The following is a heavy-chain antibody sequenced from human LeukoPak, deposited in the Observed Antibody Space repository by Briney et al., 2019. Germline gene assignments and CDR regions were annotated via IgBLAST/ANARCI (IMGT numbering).Heavy chain of an antibody. V-gene: IGHV4-59*01. D-gene: IGHD3-9*01. CDR3: ARGQMPLYYDILTGRDAFDI. Sequence: SETLSLTCTVSGGSISTYYWSWIRQSPGKGLEWIGHIYYSGSIKYNPSLKSRVAISLDTSKNQFSLKLSSVTAADTAVYYCARGQMPLYYDILTGRDAFDIWGQGTMVTVSS. CDR1: GGSISTYY. CDR2: IYYSGSI. J-gene: IGHJ3*02.